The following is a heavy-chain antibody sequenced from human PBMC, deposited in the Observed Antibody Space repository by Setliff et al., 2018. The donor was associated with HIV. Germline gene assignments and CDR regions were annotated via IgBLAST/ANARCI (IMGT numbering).Heavy chain of an antibody. D-gene: IGHD3-16*01. Sequence: ASVKVSCKTSGYMFIAYGMSWVRRAPGQGLEWMGWIGPYNGRTEYAQEFQGRVSLTIDTSASTAYMELRSLRSADTAVYYCAKHDFGEGSCFDPWGQGSLVTVSS. J-gene: IGHJ5*02. CDR2: IGPYNGRT. CDR1: GYMFIAYG. CDR3: AKHDFGEGSCFDP. V-gene: IGHV1-18*01.